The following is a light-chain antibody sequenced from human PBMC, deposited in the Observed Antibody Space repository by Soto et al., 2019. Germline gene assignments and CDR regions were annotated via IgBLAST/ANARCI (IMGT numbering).Light chain of an antibody. Sequence: DIQMTQSPSTLSASVGDRITITCRASQNINTWLAWYQQIPGEAPELLIYDGSTLERGVPSRFSGSGSGTEFTLTISSLQPEDFATFYCQQYKTYSRTFGQGTTVEVK. CDR3: QQYKTYSRT. CDR2: DGS. V-gene: IGKV1-5*03. CDR1: QNINTW. J-gene: IGKJ1*01.